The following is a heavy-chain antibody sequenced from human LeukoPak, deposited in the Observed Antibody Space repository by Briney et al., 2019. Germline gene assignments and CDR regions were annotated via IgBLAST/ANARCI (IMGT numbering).Heavy chain of an antibody. CDR2: IKQDGSDK. J-gene: IGHJ5*02. CDR3: ARAPGDDH. CDR1: GFTFSSYW. V-gene: IGHV3-7*01. Sequence: PGGSLRLSCAASGFTFSSYWMCWVRQAPGKGLEWVAIIKQDGSDKYYVDSMEGRSIISRDNAKNSLYLQMNSLRAEDTAVYYCARAPGDDHWGQGTLVTVSS.